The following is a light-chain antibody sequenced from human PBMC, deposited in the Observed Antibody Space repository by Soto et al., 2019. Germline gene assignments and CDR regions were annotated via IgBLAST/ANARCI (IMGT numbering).Light chain of an antibody. CDR3: QQRSDWLS. CDR1: QSVRSF. Sequence: EIVLTQSPATLSLSPGERATLSCRASQSVRSFLAWYQQKGGQAPGLLIHDASNRTTGTPARFSGSGSGTDFTLTISSLEPEDFAVYYCQQRSDWLSFGGGTTVEIK. V-gene: IGKV3-11*01. J-gene: IGKJ4*01. CDR2: DAS.